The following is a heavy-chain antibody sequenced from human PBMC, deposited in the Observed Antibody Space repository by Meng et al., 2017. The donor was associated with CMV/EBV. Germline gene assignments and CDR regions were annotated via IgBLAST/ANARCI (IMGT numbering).Heavy chain of an antibody. Sequence: VQLQESGPGLVKPSQTLSLSWTVSGGAISSGDYYWSWIRQPPGKGLEWIGYIYYSRSTYYNPSLKSRVTISVDTSKNQFSLKLSSVTAADTAVYYCARVGRTSCYDYWGQGTLVTVSS. CDR3: ARVGRTSCYDY. CDR2: IYYSRST. D-gene: IGHD2-2*01. J-gene: IGHJ4*02. CDR1: GGAISSGDYY. V-gene: IGHV4-30-4*08.